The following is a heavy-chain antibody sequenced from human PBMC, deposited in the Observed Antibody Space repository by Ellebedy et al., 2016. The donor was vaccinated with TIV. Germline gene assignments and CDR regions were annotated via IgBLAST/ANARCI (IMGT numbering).Heavy chain of an antibody. CDR2: IYYSGST. D-gene: IGHD1-26*01. V-gene: IGHV4-59*01. CDR3: ATHSGSYGGDFDY. CDR1: GGSISSYY. J-gene: IGHJ4*02. Sequence: MPGGSLRLSCIVSGGSISSYYWSWIRQPPGKGLEWIGYIYYSGSTNYNPSLKSRVTISVDTSKNQFSLKLSSVTAADTAVYYCATHSGSYGGDFDYWGQGTLVTVSS.